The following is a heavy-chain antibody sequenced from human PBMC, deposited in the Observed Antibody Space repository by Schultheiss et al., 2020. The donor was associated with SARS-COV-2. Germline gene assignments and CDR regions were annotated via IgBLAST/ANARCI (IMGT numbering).Heavy chain of an antibody. CDR1: GYSISSSNW. Sequence: SETLSLTCAVSGYSISSSNWWGWIRQPPGKGLEWIGYIYYSGSTFYNPSLESRVTISVDTSNNQFSLRLSSVTAADTAVYYCARSPTLYGDYTNWFDPWGQGTLVTVSS. D-gene: IGHD4-17*01. J-gene: IGHJ5*02. CDR2: IYYSGST. V-gene: IGHV4-28*01. CDR3: ARSPTLYGDYTNWFDP.